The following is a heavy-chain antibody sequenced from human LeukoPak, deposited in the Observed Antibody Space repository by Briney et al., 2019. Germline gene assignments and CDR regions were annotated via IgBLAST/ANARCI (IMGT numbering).Heavy chain of an antibody. Sequence: SETLSLTCTVSGGSISSSIYYWGWIRQPPGKGLEWIGSIYYSGSTYYNPSLKSRVTISVDTSKNQFSLKLSSVTAADTAVYYCARIQAPYYDFWSGYYENYMDVWGKGTTVTVSS. D-gene: IGHD3-3*01. CDR2: IYYSGST. V-gene: IGHV4-39*01. J-gene: IGHJ6*03. CDR3: ARIQAPYYDFWSGYYENYMDV. CDR1: GGSISSSIYY.